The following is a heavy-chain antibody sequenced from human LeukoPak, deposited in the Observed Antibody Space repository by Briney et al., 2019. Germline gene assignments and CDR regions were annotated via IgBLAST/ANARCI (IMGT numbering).Heavy chain of an antibody. J-gene: IGHJ6*04. CDR1: GFTFSSYG. V-gene: IGHV3-30*18. CDR2: ISYDGSNK. D-gene: IGHD6-13*01. CDR3: AKGGSSWAMDV. Sequence: GRSLRLSCAASGFTFSSYGMHWVRQAPGKGLEWVAVISYDGSNKYYADSVKGRFTISRDNSKNTLYLQMNSLRAEDTAVYYCAKGGSSWAMDVWGEGTTVTVSS.